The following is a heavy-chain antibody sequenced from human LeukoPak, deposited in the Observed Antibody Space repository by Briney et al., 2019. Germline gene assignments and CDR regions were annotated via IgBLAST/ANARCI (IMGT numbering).Heavy chain of an antibody. CDR2: ISSSSSYI. D-gene: IGHD3-10*01. J-gene: IGHJ6*04. Sequence: GGPLRLSCAASGFTFSSYSMNWVRQAPGKGLEWVSSISSSSSYIYYADSVKGRFTISRDNAKNSLYLQMNSLRAEDTAVYYCARIWFGELRVGMDVWGKGTTVTVSS. CDR1: GFTFSSYS. CDR3: ARIWFGELRVGMDV. V-gene: IGHV3-21*01.